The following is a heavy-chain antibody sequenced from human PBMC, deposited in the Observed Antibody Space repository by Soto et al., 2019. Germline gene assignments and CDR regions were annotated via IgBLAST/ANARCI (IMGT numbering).Heavy chain of an antibody. D-gene: IGHD1-1*01. V-gene: IGHV3-9*02. J-gene: IGHJ4*02. CDR2: IYWYSNRV. CDR1: GFTSDDYA. Sequence: PGGSLRLSCVACGFTSDDYAMHWVRQVPGKGLEWVSGIYWYSNRVDYADSVKGRFTTSRDNAKNSLYLQMDYLRTEDTAFYYCVKDLQPGGADYWGQGTLVTVSS. CDR3: VKDLQPGGADY.